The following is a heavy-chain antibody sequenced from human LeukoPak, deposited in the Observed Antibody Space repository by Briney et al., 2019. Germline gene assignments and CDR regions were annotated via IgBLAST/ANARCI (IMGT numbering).Heavy chain of an antibody. V-gene: IGHV1-3*01. CDR1: EYTFTTYA. CDR2: INAGNGNT. D-gene: IGHD2-15*01. Sequence: ASVKVSCKASEYTFTTYAMHWVRQAPGQRLEWMGWINAGNGNTKYSQKFQGRVTITRDTSISTAYMELSRLRSDDTAVYYCARDSRLLLDYWGQGTLVTVSS. CDR3: ARDSRLLLDY. J-gene: IGHJ4*02.